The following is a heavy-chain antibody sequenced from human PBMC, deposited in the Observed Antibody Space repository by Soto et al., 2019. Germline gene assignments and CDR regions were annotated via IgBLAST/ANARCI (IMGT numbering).Heavy chain of an antibody. Sequence: EVQLVESGGGLVKPGGSLRLPCAASGFTFSNAWMSWVRQAPGKGLEWVGRIKSKTDGGTTDYAAPVKGRFTISRDDSKNTLYLQMNSLKTEDTAVYYCTTTRIAAAGSGPWFDPWGQGTLVTVSS. D-gene: IGHD6-13*01. CDR1: GFTFSNAW. CDR3: TTTRIAAAGSGPWFDP. J-gene: IGHJ5*02. CDR2: IKSKTDGGTT. V-gene: IGHV3-15*01.